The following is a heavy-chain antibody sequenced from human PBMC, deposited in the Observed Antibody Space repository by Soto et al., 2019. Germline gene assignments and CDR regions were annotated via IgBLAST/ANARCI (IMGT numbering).Heavy chain of an antibody. CDR2: ISYDGSNK. V-gene: IGHV3-30-3*01. D-gene: IGHD4-4*01. CDR1: GFTFSSYA. J-gene: IGHJ5*02. Sequence: QVQLVESGGGVVQPGRSLRLSCAASGFTFSSYAMHWVRQAPGKGLEWVAVISYDGSNKYYADSVKGRFTISRDNSKNTLYLQMNSLRAEDTAVYYCARARTTVTEWNWFDPWGQGTLVTVSS. CDR3: ARARTTVTEWNWFDP.